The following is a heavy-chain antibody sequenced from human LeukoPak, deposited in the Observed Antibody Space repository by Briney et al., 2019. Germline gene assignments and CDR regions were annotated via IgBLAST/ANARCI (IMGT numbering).Heavy chain of an antibody. CDR1: GISLSDHY. Sequence: GGSLRLSCAASGISLSDHYMDWVRQAPGQGPELIGHISNAGDGYTTEYAASVKGRFTVSRDDSKNSLYLQMNSLKPEDTAVYYCVRNHRHWFDPWGRGTLVTVSS. V-gene: IGHV3-72*01. J-gene: IGHJ5*02. CDR3: VRNHRHWFDP. CDR2: ISNAGDGYTT.